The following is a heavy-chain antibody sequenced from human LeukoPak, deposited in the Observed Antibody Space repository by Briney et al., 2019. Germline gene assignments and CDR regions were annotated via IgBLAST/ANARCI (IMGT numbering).Heavy chain of an antibody. CDR3: ARGGYSSSWYYYYYMDV. D-gene: IGHD6-13*01. Sequence: GASVKVSCKASGYTFTGYYMHWVRQAPGQGLEWMGWINPNSGGTNYAQKFQGRVTMTRDTSISTAYMELSRLRSDDTAVYYCARGGYSSSWYYYYYMDVWGKGTTVTVSS. J-gene: IGHJ6*03. V-gene: IGHV1-2*02. CDR1: GYTFTGYY. CDR2: INPNSGGT.